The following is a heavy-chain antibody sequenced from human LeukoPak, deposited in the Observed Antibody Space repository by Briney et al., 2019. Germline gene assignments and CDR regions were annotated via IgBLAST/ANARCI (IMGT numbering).Heavy chain of an antibody. CDR3: ARDGRSGWYGGFDY. V-gene: IGHV4-59*01. D-gene: IGHD6-19*01. Sequence: PSETLSLTCTVSGGSISSYYWSWIRQPPGKGLEWIGYIYYSGSTNCNPSLKSRVTISVDTSKNQFSLKLSSVTAADTAVYYCARDGRSGWYGGFDYWGQGTLVTVSS. CDR2: IYYSGST. J-gene: IGHJ4*02. CDR1: GGSISSYY.